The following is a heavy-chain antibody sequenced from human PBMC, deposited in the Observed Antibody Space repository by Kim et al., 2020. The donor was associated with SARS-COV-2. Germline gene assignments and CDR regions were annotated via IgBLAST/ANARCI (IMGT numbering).Heavy chain of an antibody. CDR1: GFTFSSYG. D-gene: IGHD2-2*02. Sequence: GGSLRLSCAASGFTFSSYGMHWVRQAPGKGLEWVAVISYDGSNKYYADSVKGRFTISRDNSKNTLYLQMNSLRAEDTAVYYCARTDCSSTSCYTGFDYWG. V-gene: IGHV3-30*03. CDR3: ARTDCSSTSCYTGFDY. J-gene: IGHJ4*01. CDR2: ISYDGSNK.